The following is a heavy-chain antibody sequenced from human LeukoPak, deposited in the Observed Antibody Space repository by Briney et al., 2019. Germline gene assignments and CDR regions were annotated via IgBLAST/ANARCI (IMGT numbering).Heavy chain of an antibody. D-gene: IGHD6-6*01. J-gene: IGHJ6*03. Sequence: SETLSLTCAVYGGSFSGYYWSWIRQPPGKGLEWIGEINHSGSTNYNPSLKSRVTISVDTSTNQFYLKLSSVTAADTAVYYCARGDRQPKYSRWSAKYYYYMDVWGKGTTVTVSS. CDR2: INHSGST. CDR3: ARGDRQPKYSRWSAKYYYYMDV. CDR1: GGSFSGYY. V-gene: IGHV4-34*01.